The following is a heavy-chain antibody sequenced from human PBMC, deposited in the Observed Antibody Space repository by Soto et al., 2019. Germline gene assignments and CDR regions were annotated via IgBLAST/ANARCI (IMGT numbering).Heavy chain of an antibody. J-gene: IGHJ5*02. CDR2: IYWDDDE. Sequence: QITLKESGPTLVKPTQTLTLTCTFSGFSPNPSGVGVGWIRQPPGKALEWLALIYWDDDERYSPSLKIRLTISKDTPKDQMVLTMTDMDPVDTATYYCAHKIGVNNWFDPWGQGSLVTGSS. D-gene: IGHD2-8*01. CDR3: AHKIGVNNWFDP. V-gene: IGHV2-5*02. CDR1: GFSPNPSGVG.